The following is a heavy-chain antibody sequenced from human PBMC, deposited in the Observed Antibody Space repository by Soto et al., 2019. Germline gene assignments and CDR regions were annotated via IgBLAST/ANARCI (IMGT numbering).Heavy chain of an antibody. CDR2: IYTSGST. CDR3: ARASGSSSTSLMSSWFDP. D-gene: IGHD2-2*01. CDR1: GGSISSYY. Sequence: SETLSLTCTVSGGSISSYYWSWIRQPAGKGLEWIGRIYTSGSTNYNPSLKSRVTMSVDTSKNQFSLKLSSVTAADTAVYYCARASGSSSTSLMSSWFDPWGQGTLVTV. J-gene: IGHJ5*02. V-gene: IGHV4-4*07.